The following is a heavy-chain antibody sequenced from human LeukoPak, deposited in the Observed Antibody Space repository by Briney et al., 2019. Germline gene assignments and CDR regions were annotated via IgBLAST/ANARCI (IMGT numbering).Heavy chain of an antibody. J-gene: IGHJ4*02. CDR3: ATLYGDYVSSDY. Sequence: ASVKVSCKASGYTFTGYYMHWVRQAPGQGLEWMGWINPNAGGTNYAQKFQGRVTMTRDTSISTAYMERSRLRSDDTAVYYCATLYGDYVSSDYWGQGTLVTVSS. V-gene: IGHV1-2*02. D-gene: IGHD4-17*01. CDR2: INPNAGGT. CDR1: GYTFTGYY.